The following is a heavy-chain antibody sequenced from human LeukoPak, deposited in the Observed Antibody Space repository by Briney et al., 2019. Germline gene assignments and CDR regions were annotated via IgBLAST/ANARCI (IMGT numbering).Heavy chain of an antibody. CDR3: ARGGRWLQFEPFDY. D-gene: IGHD5-24*01. V-gene: IGHV7-4-1*02. CDR2: INTNTGNP. CDR1: GYTFTSYA. Sequence: ASVKVSCKASGYTFTSYAMNWVRQAPGQGLEWMGWINTNTGNPTYAQGFTGRFVFSLDTSVSTAYLQISSLKAEDTAVYYCARGGRWLQFEPFDYWGQGTLVTVSS. J-gene: IGHJ4*02.